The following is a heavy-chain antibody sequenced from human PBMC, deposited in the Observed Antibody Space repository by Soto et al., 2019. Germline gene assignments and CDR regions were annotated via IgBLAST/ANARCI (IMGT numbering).Heavy chain of an antibody. CDR1: GFTFTSYG. CDR3: ARDADTSSHYSKFDY. CDR2: IWYDGSKK. D-gene: IGHD3-22*01. J-gene: IGHJ4*02. Sequence: QVQLVESGGGVVQPGRSLRLSCAASGFTFTSYGIHWVRQAPGKGLEGVAVIWYDGSKKYYTDSVKGRFTISSDNSKNTMYVQMNSLRAEDSAVYYCARDADTSSHYSKFDYWGQGTLVTVSS. V-gene: IGHV3-33*01.